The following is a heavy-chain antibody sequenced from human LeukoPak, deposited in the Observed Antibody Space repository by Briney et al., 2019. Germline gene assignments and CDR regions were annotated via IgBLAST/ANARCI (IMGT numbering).Heavy chain of an antibody. CDR2: IRNKANSYAT. V-gene: IGHV3-73*01. J-gene: IGHJ4*02. Sequence: PGGSLRLSCAVSGFTFSGSAMHWVRQASGKGLEWVGRIRNKANSYATAYAASVKGRFTISRDDSKKTAYLQMNSLKTGDTAVYYCTGRGYDSSGSPKEEYYYDYWGQGTLVTVSS. D-gene: IGHD3-22*01. CDR1: GFTFSGSA. CDR3: TGRGYDSSGSPKEEYYYDY.